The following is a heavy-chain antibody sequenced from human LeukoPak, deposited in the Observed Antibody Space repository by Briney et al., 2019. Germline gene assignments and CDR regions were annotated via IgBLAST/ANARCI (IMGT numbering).Heavy chain of an antibody. CDR3: ATEGPYYYMDV. Sequence: SVKVSCKASGGTFSKFGISWVRQALGEGLEWMGGIIPMFGAANYAQKFQGRVTITTDESTTTAHMELISLTSDDTAVYFCATEGPYYYMDVWGKGTTVTVSS. V-gene: IGHV1-69*05. CDR1: GGTFSKFG. CDR2: IIPMFGAA. J-gene: IGHJ6*03.